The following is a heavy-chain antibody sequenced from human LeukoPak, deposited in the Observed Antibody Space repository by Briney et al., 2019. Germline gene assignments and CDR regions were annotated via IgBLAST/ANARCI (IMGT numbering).Heavy chain of an antibody. CDR3: AGSGSYYISDY. CDR2: IYYSGST. J-gene: IGHJ4*02. Sequence: SETLSLTCTASGGSISSYYWSWIRQPPGKGLEWIGYIYYSGSTNYNPSLKSRVTISVDTSKNQFSLKLSSVTAADTAVYYCAGSGSYYISDYWGQGTLVTVSS. D-gene: IGHD1-26*01. V-gene: IGHV4-59*01. CDR1: GGSISSYY.